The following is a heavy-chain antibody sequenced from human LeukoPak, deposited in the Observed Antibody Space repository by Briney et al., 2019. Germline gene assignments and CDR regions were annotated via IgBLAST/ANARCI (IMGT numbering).Heavy chain of an antibody. CDR1: GFTFSNYA. J-gene: IGHJ4*02. Sequence: QSGGSLRLSCAASGFTFSNYAMSWVRQAPGKGLEWVSAIDGSGASTYYADSVKGRFTISRDNSKNTLYLQMNSLRAEDTAVYYCAKDRYGGTTFGVVINWGQGTLVTVSS. D-gene: IGHD3-3*01. V-gene: IGHV3-23*01. CDR2: IDGSGAST. CDR3: AKDRYGGTTFGVVIN.